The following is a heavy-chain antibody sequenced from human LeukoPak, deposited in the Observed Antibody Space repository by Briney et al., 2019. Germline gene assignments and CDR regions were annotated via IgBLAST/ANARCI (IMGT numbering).Heavy chain of an antibody. V-gene: IGHV5-51*01. D-gene: IGHD3-22*01. J-gene: IGHJ4*02. CDR2: IYPGDSDT. CDR3: ARLYDSSVFADY. Sequence: KTGESLKISCKCSGFDFTAYGIAWVRQMPGKGLEWMGIIYPGDSDTRYSPSFQGQVTISADKSISTAYLQWSSLKASDAAMYYCARLYDSSVFADYWGQGTLVTVSS. CDR1: GFDFTAYG.